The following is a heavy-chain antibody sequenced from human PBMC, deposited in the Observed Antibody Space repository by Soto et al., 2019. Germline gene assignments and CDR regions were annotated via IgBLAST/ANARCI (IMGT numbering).Heavy chain of an antibody. CDR1: GGSISSYY. Sequence: PSETLSLTCTVSGGSISSYYWSWIRQPPGKGLEWIGEINHSGSTNYNPSLKSRVTISVDTSKNQFSLKLSSVTAADTAVYYCATVTSHFRDWGQGTLVTVSS. CDR3: ATVTSHFRD. D-gene: IGHD4-17*01. V-gene: IGHV4-34*01. J-gene: IGHJ4*02. CDR2: INHSGST.